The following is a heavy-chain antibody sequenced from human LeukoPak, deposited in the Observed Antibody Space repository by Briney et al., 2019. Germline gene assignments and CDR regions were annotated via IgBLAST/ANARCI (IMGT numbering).Heavy chain of an antibody. CDR2: ISSSSSTI. J-gene: IGHJ4*02. CDR1: GFIFSEYS. V-gene: IGHV3-48*01. D-gene: IGHD1-26*01. CDR3: AKIGGSYWGYFDY. Sequence: GGSLRLSCAASGFIFSEYSMNWVRQAPGKGLEWISYISSSSSTIYYADSVKGRFTISRDNSKNTLYLQMNSLRAEDTAVYYCAKIGGSYWGYFDYWGQGTLVTVSS.